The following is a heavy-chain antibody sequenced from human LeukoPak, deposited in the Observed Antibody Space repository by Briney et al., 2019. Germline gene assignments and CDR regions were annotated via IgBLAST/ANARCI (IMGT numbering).Heavy chain of an antibody. V-gene: IGHV1-2*02. CDR3: ARTLTLPNWFDP. CDR1: GYTFTGYY. D-gene: IGHD2-21*02. J-gene: IGHJ5*02. CDR2: INPNSGGT. Sequence: ASVKVSCKASGYTFTGYYMHWVRQAPGQGLEWMGWINPNSGGTNYAQKFQGRVTMTRDTSISTAYMELSRLTSDDTAVYYCARTLTLPNWFDPWGQGTLVTVSS.